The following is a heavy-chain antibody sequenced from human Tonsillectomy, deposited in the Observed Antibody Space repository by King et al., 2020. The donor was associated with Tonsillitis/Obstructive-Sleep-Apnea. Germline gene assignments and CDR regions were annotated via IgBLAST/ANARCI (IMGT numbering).Heavy chain of an antibody. CDR1: GGSISSYY. J-gene: IGHJ4*02. CDR2: IYYSGST. D-gene: IGHD5/OR15-5a*01. CDR3: ARDPQGVSAGDY. V-gene: IGHV4-59*01. Sequence: QLQESGPGLVKPSETLSLTCTVSGGSISSYYWSWIRQPPGKGLEWIGYIYYSGSTNYNPSLKSRVTISVDTSKNQFSLKLSSVTAADTAGYYCARDPQGVSAGDYWGQGTLVTVSS.